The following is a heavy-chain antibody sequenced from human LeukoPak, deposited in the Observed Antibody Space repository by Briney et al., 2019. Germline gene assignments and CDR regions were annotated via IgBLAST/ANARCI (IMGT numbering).Heavy chain of an antibody. V-gene: IGHV3-23*01. D-gene: IGHD6-13*01. CDR2: VSGSGGST. J-gene: IGHJ4*02. CDR1: GFTFSSYA. Sequence: GGSLRLSCAASGFTFSSYAMSWVRQAPAKGLEWVSAVSGSGGSTYYADSVKGRFTISRDNSKNTLYLQMNSLRAEDTAVYYCAKDLYSSSWSYFDYWGQGTLVTVSS. CDR3: AKDLYSSSWSYFDY.